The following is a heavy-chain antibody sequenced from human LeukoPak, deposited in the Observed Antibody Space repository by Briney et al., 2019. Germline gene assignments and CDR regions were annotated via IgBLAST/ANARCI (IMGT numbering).Heavy chain of an antibody. V-gene: IGHV3-74*01. CDR1: GFTFSNYW. Sequence: GGSLRLSCAASGFTFSNYWMHWVRQAPGKGLVWVSRINSDGSSTSYADSVKGRFTISRDNAKNTLYLQMNSLRAEDTAVYYCARERPRVAALIRYYYGMDVWGQGTTVTVSS. D-gene: IGHD6-13*01. J-gene: IGHJ6*02. CDR3: ARERPRVAALIRYYYGMDV. CDR2: INSDGSST.